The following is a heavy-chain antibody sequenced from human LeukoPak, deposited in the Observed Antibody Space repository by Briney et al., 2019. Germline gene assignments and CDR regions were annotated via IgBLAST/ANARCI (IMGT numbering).Heavy chain of an antibody. CDR1: GGSISSYY. Sequence: PSETLSLTCTVSGGSISSYYWSWIRQPPGKGLEWIGYIYYSGSTNYNPSLKSRVTISVDTSKNQFSLKLSSVTAADTAVYYCARLRNNYGYAFEIWGQGTVVTVSS. V-gene: IGHV4-59*08. D-gene: IGHD5-18*01. J-gene: IGHJ3*02. CDR2: IYYSGST. CDR3: ARLRNNYGYAFEI.